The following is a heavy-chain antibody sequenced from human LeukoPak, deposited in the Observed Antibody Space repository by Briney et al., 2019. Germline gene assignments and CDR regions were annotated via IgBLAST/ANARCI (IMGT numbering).Heavy chain of an antibody. CDR3: AKLSLPAATTSLDP. CDR2: IRYDGGDK. Sequence: GGSLRLSCAASGFTFINYGMHWVRQAPGKGLEWVAFIRYDGGDKYYADSVKGRFTVSRDNSKNALYLQMNSLRPEDTAVYYCAKLSLPAATTSLDPWGQGTLVTVSS. J-gene: IGHJ5*02. CDR1: GFTFINYG. D-gene: IGHD2-2*01. V-gene: IGHV3-30*02.